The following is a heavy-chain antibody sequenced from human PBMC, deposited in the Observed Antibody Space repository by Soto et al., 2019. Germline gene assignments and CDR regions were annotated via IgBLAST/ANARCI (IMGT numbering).Heavy chain of an antibody. CDR2: ISAYNGNT. Sequence: ASVKVSCKASGYTFTSYGISWLRQAPGQGLEWMGWISAYNGNTNYAQKLQGRVTMTTDTSTSTAYMELSSLTSEDTAVYFCAREQEYRTGWYPMAYWGQGTLVTVSS. CDR3: AREQEYRTGWYPMAY. CDR1: GYTFTSYG. D-gene: IGHD6-19*01. V-gene: IGHV1-18*01. J-gene: IGHJ4*02.